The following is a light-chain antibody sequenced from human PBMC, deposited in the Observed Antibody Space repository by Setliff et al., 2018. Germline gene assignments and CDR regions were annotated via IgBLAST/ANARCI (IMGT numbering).Light chain of an antibody. J-gene: IGLJ1*01. V-gene: IGLV2-14*01. Sequence: QSALAQPASVSGSPGQSIIISCTGTSSDVGGYNYVSWYQQHPGKAPKLMIYEVSNRPSGVSNRFSGSKSGNTASLTISGLQAEDEADYYCNSYTSASTGVFGTGTKVTVL. CDR1: SSDVGGYNY. CDR2: EVS. CDR3: NSYTSASTGV.